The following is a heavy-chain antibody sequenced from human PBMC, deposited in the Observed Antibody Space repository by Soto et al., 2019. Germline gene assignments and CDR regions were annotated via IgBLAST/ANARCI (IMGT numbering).Heavy chain of an antibody. J-gene: IGHJ2*01. CDR2: IYTSGST. CDR3: AKDTGTAMVLPNYWYFDL. Sequence: QVQLQESGPGLVKPSETLSLTCTVSGGSINDYYWGWIRQPAGKGLEWIGRIYTSGSTDYNPSLKSRVTISIDTSKNQFYLKVTSMTAADTAVYYCAKDTGTAMVLPNYWYFDLWGRGTLVTVSS. CDR1: GGSINDYY. D-gene: IGHD5-18*01. V-gene: IGHV4-4*07.